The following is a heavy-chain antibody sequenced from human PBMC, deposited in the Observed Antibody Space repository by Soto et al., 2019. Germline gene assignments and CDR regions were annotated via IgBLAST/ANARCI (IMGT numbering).Heavy chain of an antibody. CDR3: ARAPQDYYGSGSHLDY. J-gene: IGHJ4*02. V-gene: IGHV1-8*01. CDR1: GYTFTSYD. CDR2: MNPNSGNT. Sequence: SVKVSCTASGYTFTSYDINWVRQATGQGLEWMGWMNPNSGNTGYAQKFQGRVTMTRNTSISTAYMELSSLRSEDTAVYYCARAPQDYYGSGSHLDYWGQGTLVTVSS. D-gene: IGHD3-10*01.